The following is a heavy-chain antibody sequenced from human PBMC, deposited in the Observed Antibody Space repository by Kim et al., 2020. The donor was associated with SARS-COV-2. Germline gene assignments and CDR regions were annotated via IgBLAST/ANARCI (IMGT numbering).Heavy chain of an antibody. CDR3: VRDVQQWSWFDS. CDR2: T. Sequence: TDYHPTLKSREAISADMSKNQFSRNLASVTAADRAVYYCVRDVQQWSWFDSWGQGTLVPVSS. D-gene: IGHD2-8*01. V-gene: IGHV4-59*01. J-gene: IGHJ5*01.